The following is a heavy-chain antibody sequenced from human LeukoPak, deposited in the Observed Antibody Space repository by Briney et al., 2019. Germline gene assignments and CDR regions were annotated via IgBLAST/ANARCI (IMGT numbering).Heavy chain of an antibody. J-gene: IGHJ4*02. Sequence: ASVKVSCKASGYTFTSYYMHWVRQAPGQGLEWMGIINPSGGSTSYAQKFQGRVTITADESTSTAYMELSSLRSEDTAVYYCARDLHYYDSSGYYPAPFDYWGQGTLVTVSS. CDR1: GYTFTSYY. V-gene: IGHV1-46*01. CDR2: INPSGGST. CDR3: ARDLHYYDSSGYYPAPFDY. D-gene: IGHD3-22*01.